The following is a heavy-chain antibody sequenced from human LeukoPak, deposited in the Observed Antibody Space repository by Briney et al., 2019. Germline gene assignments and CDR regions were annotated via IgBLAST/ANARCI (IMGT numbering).Heavy chain of an antibody. D-gene: IGHD2-8*01. CDR2: IHGDGRTT. CDR3: ARDNGENYHTAFDY. CDR1: GFTFGNYA. V-gene: IGHV3-74*01. J-gene: IGHJ4*02. Sequence: SGGSLRLSCAASGFTFGNYAMCWVRQAPGKGLVWVSRIHGDGRTTTYADSVKGRFTISRDNAKNTLYLQMNSLRAEDTAVYYCARDNGENYHTAFDYWGQGTLVTVSS.